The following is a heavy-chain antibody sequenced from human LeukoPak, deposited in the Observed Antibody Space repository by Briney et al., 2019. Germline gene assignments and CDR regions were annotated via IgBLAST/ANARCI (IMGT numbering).Heavy chain of an antibody. V-gene: IGHV3-9*01. D-gene: IGHD1-20*01. CDR3: ATWEDNRYNLDFQH. CDR1: GFTFDDYA. J-gene: IGHJ1*01. Sequence: GGSLRLSCAASGFTFDDYAMHWVRQAPGKGLEWVSGMTWNGAYIGYADSVKGRFTISRDNAKNSLYLQMNSLRAEDTALYYCATWEDNRYNLDFQHWGQGTLVTVSS. CDR2: MTWNGAYI.